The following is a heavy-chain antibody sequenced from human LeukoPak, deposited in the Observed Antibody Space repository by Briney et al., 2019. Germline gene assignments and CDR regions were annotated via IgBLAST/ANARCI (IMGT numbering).Heavy chain of an antibody. D-gene: IGHD2-2*01. J-gene: IGHJ3*02. CDR1: GFTFSDYP. CDR2: ITSDGDNT. V-gene: IGHV3-23*01. CDR3: ARRRQAAANLDAFDM. Sequence: GGSLRLSCAASGFTFSDYPMSWVRQTPGKGLERLAGITSDGDNTYYADSVRGRFTISRDNSKSTLYLQLSSLSAEDTAVYYCARRRQAAANLDAFDMWGQGTVVTVSS.